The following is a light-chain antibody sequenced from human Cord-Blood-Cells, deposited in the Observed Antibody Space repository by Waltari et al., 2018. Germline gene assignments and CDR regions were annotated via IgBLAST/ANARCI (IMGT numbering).Light chain of an antibody. CDR2: AAS. CDR3: QQSYSTPLT. Sequence: DIQLTQSPSSLSASVGDRVTITCRASQSISSYLNWYQQKPGKAPKLLIYAASSLDSGVPSRFSGSGSEEDFAFTISSLQPEAFATYYTQQSYSTPLTFGGGPKVEIK. J-gene: IGKJ4*01. V-gene: IGKV1-39*01. CDR1: QSISSY.